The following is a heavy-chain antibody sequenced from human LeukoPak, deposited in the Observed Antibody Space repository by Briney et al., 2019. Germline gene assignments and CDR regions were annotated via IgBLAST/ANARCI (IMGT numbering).Heavy chain of an antibody. CDR2: ISSSSSTI. J-gene: IGHJ4*02. D-gene: IGHD6-19*01. CDR1: GFTFSSYN. Sequence: TGGSLRLSCAASGFTFSSYNINWVRQAPGKGLEWVSYISSSSSTIYYADSVKGRFTISRDNARNSLFLQMNSLRDEDTAVYYCARDLWVAVAGAFDYWGQGTLVTVSS. V-gene: IGHV3-48*02. CDR3: ARDLWVAVAGAFDY.